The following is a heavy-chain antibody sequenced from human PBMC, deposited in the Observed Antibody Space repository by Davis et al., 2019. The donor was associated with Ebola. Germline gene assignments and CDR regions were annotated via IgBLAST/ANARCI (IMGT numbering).Heavy chain of an antibody. CDR2: IYWDDDK. D-gene: IGHD3-16*02. J-gene: IGHJ4*02. CDR3: AHIGSIRTVSYDYVWGSYLETMDHFDY. Sequence: SGPTLVKPTQTLTLTCTFSGFSLSTSGVGVGWIRQPPGKALEWLALIYWDDDKRYSPSLKSRLTITKDTSKNQVVLTMTNMDPVDTATYYCAHIGSIRTVSYDYVWGSYLETMDHFDYWGQGTLVTVSS. V-gene: IGHV2-5*02. CDR1: GFSLSTSGVG.